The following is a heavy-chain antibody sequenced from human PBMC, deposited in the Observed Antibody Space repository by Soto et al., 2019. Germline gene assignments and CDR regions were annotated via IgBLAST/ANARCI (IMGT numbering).Heavy chain of an antibody. CDR1: GYTFTSYA. CDR2: INAGNGNT. Sequence: GASVKVSCKASGYTFTSYAMHWVRQAPGQRLEWMGWINAGNGNTKYSQKFQGRVTITRDTSASTAYMELSSLRSEDTAVYYCARDVRISDAFDIWGQGTVVTVSS. V-gene: IGHV1-3*01. J-gene: IGHJ3*02. CDR3: ARDVRISDAFDI.